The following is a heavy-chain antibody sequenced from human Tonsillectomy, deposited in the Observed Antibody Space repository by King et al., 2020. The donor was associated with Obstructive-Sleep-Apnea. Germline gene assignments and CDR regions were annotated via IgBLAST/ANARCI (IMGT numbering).Heavy chain of an antibody. V-gene: IGHV3-30*04. CDR1: GFTFSTYV. J-gene: IGHJ6*02. CDR3: ARGGDTSSSVAADYFYGVDV. Sequence: HVQLVESGGGVVQPGRSLRLSCAASGFTFSTYVIHWVRQAPGKGLEGVAVISYDGTNKYYADSVKGRFTFSRDNSKNTLYLQMNSLRAEDTAVYYCARGGDTSSSVAADYFYGVDVWGQGTTVTVSS. D-gene: IGHD6-6*01. CDR2: ISYDGTNK.